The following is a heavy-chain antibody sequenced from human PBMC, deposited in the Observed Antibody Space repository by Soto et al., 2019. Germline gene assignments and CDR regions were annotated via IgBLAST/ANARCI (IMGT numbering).Heavy chain of an antibody. CDR2: INPNSGGT. CDR1: GYTFTGYY. J-gene: IGHJ3*02. D-gene: IGHD2-2*01. V-gene: IGHV1-2*04. CDR3: ARGYCSSTSCYAGLSDAFDI. Sequence: ASVKVSCKASGYTFTGYYMHWVRQAPGQGLEWMGWINPNSGGTNYAQKFQGWVTMTRDTSISTAYMELSSLRSEDTAVYYCARGYCSSTSCYAGLSDAFDIWGQGTMVTVSS.